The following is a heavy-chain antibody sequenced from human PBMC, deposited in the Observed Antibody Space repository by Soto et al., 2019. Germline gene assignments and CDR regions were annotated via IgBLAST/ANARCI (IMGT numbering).Heavy chain of an antibody. J-gene: IGHJ4*02. V-gene: IGHV2-26*01. Sequence: QVTLKESGPVLVNPTETLTLTCTVSGFSLSNARMGVSWIRQPPGKALEWLAHIFSNDEKSYSTSLKSRLTISKDTSKSQVVLTMINMDPVDTATYYCARIIDSSSWYGMDYWGQGTLVTVSS. CDR1: GFSLSNARMG. CDR2: IFSNDEK. CDR3: ARIIDSSSWYGMDY. D-gene: IGHD6-13*01.